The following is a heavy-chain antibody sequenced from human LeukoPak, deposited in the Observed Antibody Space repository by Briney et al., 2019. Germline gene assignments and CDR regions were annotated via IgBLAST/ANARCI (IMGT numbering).Heavy chain of an antibody. CDR3: AKDRSIIDDY. Sequence: GGSLRLSCAASGFTFRNYWMSWVRQAPGKGLEWVSTISGSGGRTYYADSVKGRFTISRDNSKNMLYLQVNSLRAEDTAVYYCAKDRSIIDDYWGQGTLVTVSS. D-gene: IGHD3-10*01. CDR2: ISGSGGRT. CDR1: GFTFRNYW. J-gene: IGHJ4*02. V-gene: IGHV3-23*01.